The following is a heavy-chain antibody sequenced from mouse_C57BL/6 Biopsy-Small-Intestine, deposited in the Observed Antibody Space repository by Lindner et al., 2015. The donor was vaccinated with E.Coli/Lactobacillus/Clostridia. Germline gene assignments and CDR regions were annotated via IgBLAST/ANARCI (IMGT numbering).Heavy chain of an antibody. V-gene: IGHV3-5*01. CDR3: ARDYGSYYAMDY. CDR2: IYYSGTI. D-gene: IGHD1-1*01. J-gene: IGHJ4*01. CDR1: GISITTGNYR. Sequence: VQLQESGPGLVKPSQTVFLTCTVTGISITTGNYRWSWIRQFPGNKLEWIGYIYYSGTITYNPSLTSRTTITRDTPKNQFFLEMNSLTAEYTATYYCARDYGSYYAMDYWGQGTSVTVSS.